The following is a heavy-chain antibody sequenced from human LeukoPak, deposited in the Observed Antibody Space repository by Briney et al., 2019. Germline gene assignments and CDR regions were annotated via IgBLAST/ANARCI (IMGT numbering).Heavy chain of an antibody. J-gene: IGHJ4*02. V-gene: IGHV1-2*06. CDR2: IDPNSGGT. CDR1: GYTFTGYY. D-gene: IGHD2-2*01. Sequence: ASVKVSCKTSGYTFTGYYIHWVRQAPGQGLEWLGRIDPNSGGTSYAHNFQGRVTMTRDTSISTAYMDLSSLTFDDTAVYYCARDSRVSGDYWGQGTLVTVSS. CDR3: ARDSRVSGDY.